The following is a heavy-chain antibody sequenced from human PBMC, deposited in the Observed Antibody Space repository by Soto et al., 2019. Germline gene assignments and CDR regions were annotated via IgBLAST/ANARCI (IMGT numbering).Heavy chain of an antibody. J-gene: IGHJ4*02. CDR2: ISGGGGSS. V-gene: IGHV3-23*01. D-gene: IGHD2-21*02. CDR3: VHNCGVDCHSVFFY. CDR1: GFTFSNYA. Sequence: EVQLLESGGGLVQPGGSLRLSCAASGFTFSNYAMSWVRQAPGKGLEWVSGISGGGGSSYYADSVKGRFTISRDNSKNTLYLQMNSLGAGDTAVYYCVHNCGVDCHSVFFYWGQGTLVIVSS.